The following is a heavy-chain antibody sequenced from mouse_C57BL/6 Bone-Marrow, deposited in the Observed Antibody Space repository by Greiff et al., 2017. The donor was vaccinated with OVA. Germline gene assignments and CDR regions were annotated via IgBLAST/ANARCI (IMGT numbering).Heavy chain of an antibody. Sequence: VQLQQSGTVLARPGASVKMSCKTSGYTFTSYWMHWVKQRPGQGLEWIGAIYPGNSDTSYNQKFKGKAKLTAVTSASTAYMELSSLTNEDSAVYYCTRFITTVEDYARDYWGQGTSVTVSS. CDR2: IYPGNSDT. J-gene: IGHJ4*01. V-gene: IGHV1-5*01. D-gene: IGHD1-1*01. CDR3: TRFITTVEDYARDY. CDR1: GYTFTSYW.